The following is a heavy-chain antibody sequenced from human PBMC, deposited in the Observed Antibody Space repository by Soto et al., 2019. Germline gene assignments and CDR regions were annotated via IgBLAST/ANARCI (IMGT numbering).Heavy chain of an antibody. D-gene: IGHD2-2*02. CDR3: ARRGPATAIPGLELGYYYGMDV. Sequence: EVQLVQSGAEVKKPGESLKISCKGSGYSFTSYWIGWVRQMPGKGLEWMGIIYPGDSDTRYSPSFQGQVTISADKSISTAYLQWSSLKASDTAMYYCARRGPATAIPGLELGYYYGMDVWGQGTTVTVSS. V-gene: IGHV5-51*01. J-gene: IGHJ6*02. CDR1: GYSFTSYW. CDR2: IYPGDSDT.